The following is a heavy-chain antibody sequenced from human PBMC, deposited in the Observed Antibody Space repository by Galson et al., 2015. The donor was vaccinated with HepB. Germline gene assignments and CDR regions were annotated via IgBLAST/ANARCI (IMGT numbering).Heavy chain of an antibody. CDR1: GGSISSYY. CDR3: ARTPLVTMVRGVNRDYGMDV. Sequence: SETLSLTCTVSGGSISSYYWSWIRQPPGKGLEWIGYTYYSGSTNYNPSLKSRVTISVDTSKNQFSLKLSSVTAADTAVYYCARTPLVTMVRGVNRDYGMDVWGQGTTVTVSS. D-gene: IGHD3-10*01. J-gene: IGHJ6*02. CDR2: TYYSGST. V-gene: IGHV4-59*01.